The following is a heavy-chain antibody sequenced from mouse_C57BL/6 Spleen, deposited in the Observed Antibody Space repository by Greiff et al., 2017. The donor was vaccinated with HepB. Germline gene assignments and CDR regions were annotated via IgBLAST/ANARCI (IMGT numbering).Heavy chain of an antibody. CDR2: INPNNGGT. Sequence: VQLQQSGPELVKPGASVKISCKASGYTFTDYYMNWVKQSHGKSLEWIGDINPNNGGTSYNQKFKGKATLTVDKSSSTAYMELRSLTSEDSAVYYCAGSVRYDAMDYWGQGTSVTVSS. D-gene: IGHD1-1*01. CDR3: AGSVRYDAMDY. CDR1: GYTFTDYY. V-gene: IGHV1-26*01. J-gene: IGHJ4*01.